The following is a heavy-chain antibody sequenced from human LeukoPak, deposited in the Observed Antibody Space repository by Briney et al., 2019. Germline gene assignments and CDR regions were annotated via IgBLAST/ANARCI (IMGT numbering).Heavy chain of an antibody. CDR2: IDYSGNT. D-gene: IGHD3-10*01. J-gene: IGHJ4*02. CDR3: AKAGGYYGSGSRGSLSDY. Sequence: SETLSLTCTVSGGSISSSSYYWGWIRQPPGKGLEWIGSIDYSGNTYYNPSLKSRVTISGDTSKNQFSLRLSSVTAEDTAVYYCAKAGGYYGSGSRGSLSDYWGQGTLVTVSS. V-gene: IGHV4-39*07. CDR1: GGSISSSSYY.